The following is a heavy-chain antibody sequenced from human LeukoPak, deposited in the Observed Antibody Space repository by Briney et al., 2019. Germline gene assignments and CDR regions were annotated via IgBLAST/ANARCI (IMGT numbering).Heavy chain of an antibody. Sequence: ASVKVSCKASGYTFTSYDINWVRQAPGQGLEWMGWMNPNSGNTGYAQKFQGRVTMTRNTSISTAYMELSSLRSEDTAVYYCARELREEGFWSGSKAFDIWGQGTMVTVSS. V-gene: IGHV1-8*01. CDR2: MNPNSGNT. CDR1: GYTFTSYD. D-gene: IGHD3-3*01. J-gene: IGHJ3*02. CDR3: ARELREEGFWSGSKAFDI.